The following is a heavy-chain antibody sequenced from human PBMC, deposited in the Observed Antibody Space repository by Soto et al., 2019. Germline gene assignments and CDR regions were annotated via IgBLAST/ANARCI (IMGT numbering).Heavy chain of an antibody. CDR1: GFTFITSW. CDR3: ARGGGGSDY. V-gene: IGHV3-7*04. J-gene: IGHJ4*02. D-gene: IGHD3-10*01. Sequence: EVQLVESGGGLVQAGESLRLSCAASGFTFITSWMTWVRQAPGKGLEWVANIKQDGSENYYVDSVKGRFTISRDNAKNSQYLKMNSLKTEDTAVYYCARGGGGSDYWGQGTLVTVSS. CDR2: IKQDGSEN.